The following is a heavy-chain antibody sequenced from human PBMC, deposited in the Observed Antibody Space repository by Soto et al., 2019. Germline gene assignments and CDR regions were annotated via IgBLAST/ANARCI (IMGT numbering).Heavy chain of an antibody. J-gene: IGHJ5*01. Sequence: SETLSLTCTVSDGSVSSASFYWNWIRQPPGKGLEWIGYISYSGSTNYNPSLRSRVTISVDTSKNQFSLRLTSATAADTAVYYCARGDAINWFDSWGQGTRVT. CDR1: DGSVSSASFY. CDR2: ISYSGST. V-gene: IGHV4-61*01. CDR3: ARGDAINWFDS. D-gene: IGHD2-2*01.